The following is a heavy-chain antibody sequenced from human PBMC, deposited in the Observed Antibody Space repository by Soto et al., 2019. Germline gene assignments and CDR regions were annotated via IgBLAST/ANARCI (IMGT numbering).Heavy chain of an antibody. CDR1: EFTFSSYG. Sequence: QVQLVESGGGVVQPGRSLRLSCAASEFTFSSYGMHWVRQAPGKGLEWVAVISYDGSNKYYADSVKGRFTISRDNSKNTLYLQMNSLRAEDTAVYYCAKWGSVNMGDASDIWGQGTMVTVSS. CDR2: ISYDGSNK. D-gene: IGHD3-10*01. CDR3: AKWGSVNMGDASDI. V-gene: IGHV3-30*18. J-gene: IGHJ3*02.